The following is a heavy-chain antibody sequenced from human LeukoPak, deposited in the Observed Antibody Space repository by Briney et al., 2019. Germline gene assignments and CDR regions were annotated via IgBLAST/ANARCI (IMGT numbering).Heavy chain of an antibody. J-gene: IGHJ3*02. D-gene: IGHD3-16*02. CDR1: GYTFTSYY. CDR3: ARRRDNVVWGSYHPGDAFDI. CDR2: INFSGGTT. V-gene: IGHV1-46*01. Sequence: ASVKVSCKASGYTFTSYYMHWVRQAPGQGLEWMGIINFSGGTTSYPQKFQGRVTMTRDTSTSTVYMELSSLRAEDTAVYYCARRRDNVVWGSYHPGDAFDIWGQGTMVTVSS.